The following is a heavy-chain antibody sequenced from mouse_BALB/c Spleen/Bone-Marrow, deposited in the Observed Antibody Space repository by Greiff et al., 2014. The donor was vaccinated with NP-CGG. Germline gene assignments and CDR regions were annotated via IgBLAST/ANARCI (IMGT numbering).Heavy chain of an antibody. D-gene: IGHD2-1*01. Sequence: EVNLVESGAELVKPGASVKLSCTASGFNIKDTYMHWVKQRPEQGLEWIGRIDPANGNTKYDPKFQGKATITADTSSNTAYLQLSSLTSEDTAVYYCAFIYYGYAMDYWGQGTSVTVSS. V-gene: IGHV14-3*02. CDR2: IDPANGNT. CDR3: AFIYYGYAMDY. J-gene: IGHJ4*01. CDR1: GFNIKDTY.